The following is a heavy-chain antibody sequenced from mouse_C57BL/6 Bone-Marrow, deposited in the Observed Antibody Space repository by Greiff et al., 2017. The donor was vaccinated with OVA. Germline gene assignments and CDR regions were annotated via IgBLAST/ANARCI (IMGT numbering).Heavy chain of an antibody. D-gene: IGHD1-1*01. CDR3: ARGTTVVEDYAMDY. CDR1: GYTFTSYG. J-gene: IGHJ4*01. V-gene: IGHV1-81*01. Sequence: QVQLQQSGAELARPGASVKLSCKASGYTFTSYGISWVKQRTGQGLEWIGEIYPRSGNTYYNEKFKGKATLTADKSSSTAYMELRSLTSADSAVYFCARGTTVVEDYAMDYWGQGTSVTVSS. CDR2: IYPRSGNT.